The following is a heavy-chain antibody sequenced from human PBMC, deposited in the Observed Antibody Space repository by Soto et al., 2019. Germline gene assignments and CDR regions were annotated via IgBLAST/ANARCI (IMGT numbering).Heavy chain of an antibody. CDR2: INHSGST. D-gene: IGHD3-10*01. V-gene: IGHV4-34*01. Sequence: TSETLSLTCAVYGGSFSGYYWSWIRQPPGKGLEWIGEINHSGSTNYNPSLKSRVTISVDTSKNQFSLKLSSVTAADTAVYYCARETYYYGSGSPYYYYYYGMDVWGQGTTVTVSS. CDR1: GGSFSGYY. J-gene: IGHJ6*02. CDR3: ARETYYYGSGSPYYYYYYGMDV.